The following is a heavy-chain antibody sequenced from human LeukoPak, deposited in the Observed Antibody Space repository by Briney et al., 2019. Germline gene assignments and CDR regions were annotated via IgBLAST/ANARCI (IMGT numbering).Heavy chain of an antibody. Sequence: GGSLRLSWVPDAFTSAMYATHRLRHTPGKGLEWVAVISYDESNEYYADSVKGRFTISRDSSKNALYLEMNSLRDEHTAGCDCARVVLGTSRVLRPGDACDIWGQGTMVSVSS. J-gene: IGHJ3*02. CDR1: AFTSAMYA. CDR3: ARVVLGTSRVLRPGDACDI. CDR2: ISYDESNE. V-gene: IGHV3-30-3*01. D-gene: IGHD4/OR15-4a*01.